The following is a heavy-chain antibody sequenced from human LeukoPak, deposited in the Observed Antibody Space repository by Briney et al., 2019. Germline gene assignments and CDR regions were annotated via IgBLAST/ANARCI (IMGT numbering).Heavy chain of an antibody. V-gene: IGHV1-8*03. CDR3: ASGFSSSWYDAFDI. CDR2: MNPNSGNT. CDR1: GYTFTSYD. Sequence: ASVKVSCKASGYTFTSYDINWVRQATGQGLEWMGWMNPNSGNTGYAQKFQGRVTITRNTSISTAYMELSSLRSEDTAVYYCASGFSSSWYDAFDIWGQGTMVTVSS. D-gene: IGHD6-13*01. J-gene: IGHJ3*02.